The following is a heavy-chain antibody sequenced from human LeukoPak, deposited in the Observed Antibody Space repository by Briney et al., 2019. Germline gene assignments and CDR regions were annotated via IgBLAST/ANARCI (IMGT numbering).Heavy chain of an antibody. Sequence: GGSLGLSCATSGFPFSNFWMNWVRQAPGKGLEWVANIKQDGSEKFYVDSVKGRFTISRDNAKNSLYLQMNSLRADDTAVYYCASLGNWGQGTLVTVSS. J-gene: IGHJ4*02. D-gene: IGHD1-1*01. CDR2: IKQDGSEK. V-gene: IGHV3-7*01. CDR1: GFPFSNFW. CDR3: ASLGN.